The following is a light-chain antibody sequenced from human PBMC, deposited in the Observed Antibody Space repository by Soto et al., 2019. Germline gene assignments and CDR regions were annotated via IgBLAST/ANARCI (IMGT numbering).Light chain of an antibody. CDR3: SSYRGGSTLDV. V-gene: IGLV2-14*01. J-gene: IGLJ1*01. CDR1: SSDVGGYKY. CDR2: EVS. Sequence: QSVLTQPASVSGSPGQSITISCTGTSSDVGGYKYVSWYQQHPGKAPKLMIYEVSNRPSGVSNRFSGSKSGNTASLTISGLQAEDEADYYCSSYRGGSTLDVFGTGTKLTVL.